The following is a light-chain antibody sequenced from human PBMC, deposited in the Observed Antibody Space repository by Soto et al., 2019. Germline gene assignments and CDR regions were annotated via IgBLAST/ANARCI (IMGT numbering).Light chain of an antibody. J-gene: IGKJ1*01. CDR1: QSVSSNY. CDR3: QQHGSSPRT. V-gene: IGKV3-20*01. CDR2: GAS. Sequence: EIVLTQSPGTLSLSPGERVTLSCRASQSVSSNYLAWYQQKPGQAPRLLLYGASSRATGIPDRFSGRGSGTDFTLTISRLEPEDFAVYYCQQHGSSPRTFGQGTKVEI.